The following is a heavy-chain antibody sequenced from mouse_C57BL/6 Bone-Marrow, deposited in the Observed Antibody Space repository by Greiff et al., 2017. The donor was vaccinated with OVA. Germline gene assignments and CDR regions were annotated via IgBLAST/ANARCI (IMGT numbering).Heavy chain of an antibody. J-gene: IGHJ4*01. V-gene: IGHV5-9-1*02. D-gene: IGHD2-3*01. CDR2: ISSGGDYI. Sequence: EVKLMESGEGLVKPGGSLKLSCAASGFTFSSYAMSWVRQTPEKRLEWVAYISSGGDYIYYADTVKGRFTISRDNARNTLYLQMSSLKSEDTAMYYCTRDLCRDYAMDYWGQGTSVTVSS. CDR3: TRDLCRDYAMDY. CDR1: GFTFSSYA.